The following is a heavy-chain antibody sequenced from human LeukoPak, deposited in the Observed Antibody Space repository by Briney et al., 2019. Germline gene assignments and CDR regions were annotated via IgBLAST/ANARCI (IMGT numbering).Heavy chain of an antibody. V-gene: IGHV4-61*02. D-gene: IGHD1-1*01. J-gene: IGHJ5*02. Sequence: SETLSLICIVSGGSISGVSYFWSWIRQPAGKGLEWIGRISASGSTNFNPSLKSRVTMSVDTSENQFSLKLSSVTAADTAVYYCARYKLGWFDPWGQGTLVTVSS. CDR1: GGSISGVSYF. CDR2: ISASGST. CDR3: ARYKLGWFDP.